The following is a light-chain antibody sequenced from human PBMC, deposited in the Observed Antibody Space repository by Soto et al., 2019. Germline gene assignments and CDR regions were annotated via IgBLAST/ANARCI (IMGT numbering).Light chain of an antibody. Sequence: QTASVSGSPGQSITISCTGTSSDVGYYDAVSWYQQHPGNAPKLMIYEGSKRPSGVSDRFSGSKSGNTASLTISGLQAEDEADYYCSSYTSSSSWVFGGGTKLTVL. V-gene: IGLV2-14*02. CDR1: SSDVGYYDA. CDR3: SSYTSSSSWV. J-gene: IGLJ3*02. CDR2: EGS.